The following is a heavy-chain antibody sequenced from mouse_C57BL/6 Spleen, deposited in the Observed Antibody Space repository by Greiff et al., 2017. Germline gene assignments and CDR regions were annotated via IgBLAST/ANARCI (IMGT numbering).Heavy chain of an antibody. Sequence: QVQLQQPGAELVRPGSSVKLSCKASGYTFTSYWMHWVKQRPIQGLEWIGNIDPSDSETHYNQKFKDKATLTVDKSSSTAYMQLSSLTSEDSAVYYCARYSSGYDYAMDYWGQGTSDTVSS. D-gene: IGHD3-2*02. CDR1: GYTFTSYW. J-gene: IGHJ4*01. CDR3: ARYSSGYDYAMDY. CDR2: IDPSDSET. V-gene: IGHV1-52*01.